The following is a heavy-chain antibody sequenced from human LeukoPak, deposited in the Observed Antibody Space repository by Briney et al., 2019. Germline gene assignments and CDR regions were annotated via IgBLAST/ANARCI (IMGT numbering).Heavy chain of an antibody. Sequence: PGGSLRLSCAASGFTFSSYAMSWVRQAPGKGLEWVSAISGSGGSTYYADSVKGRFTISRDNSKNTLYLQMNRLRAEDTAVYYCAKDRAVVVVAATFDYWGQGTLVTVSS. CDR1: GFTFSSYA. CDR3: AKDRAVVVVAATFDY. CDR2: ISGSGGST. J-gene: IGHJ4*02. V-gene: IGHV3-23*01. D-gene: IGHD2-15*01.